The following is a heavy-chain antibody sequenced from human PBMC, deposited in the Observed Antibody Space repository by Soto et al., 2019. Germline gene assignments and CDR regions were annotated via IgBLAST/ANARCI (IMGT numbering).Heavy chain of an antibody. D-gene: IGHD2-8*02. J-gene: IGHJ4*02. CDR1: GFPFRNFA. CDR3: ANIRNVVYAHNAY. Sequence: PGGSLRLSCAASGFPFRNFAMAWVRQAPGKGLEWVSIISNSGSSTYHADSVRGRFAISRDNSNNMLYLQMNSLRAEDTAVYYCANIRNVVYAHNAYWGQGTLVTVSS. CDR2: ISNSGSST. V-gene: IGHV3-NL1*01.